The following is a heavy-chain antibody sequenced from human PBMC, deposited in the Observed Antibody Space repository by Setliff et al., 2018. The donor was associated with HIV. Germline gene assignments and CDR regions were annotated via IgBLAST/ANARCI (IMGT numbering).Heavy chain of an antibody. J-gene: IGHJ4*02. Sequence: GGSLRLSCTASGFTFGHYAMSWVRQAPGRGLEWVGFIRSKDYGGAPAYAASVEDRLSISRDDSKGIAYLQMDSLKNEDTAVYYCARGPHKYCSVTNCMYDLWGQGTLVTVTS. CDR1: GFTFGHYA. CDR2: IRSKDYGGAP. V-gene: IGHV3-49*04. D-gene: IGHD2-15*01. CDR3: ARGPHKYCSVTNCMYDL.